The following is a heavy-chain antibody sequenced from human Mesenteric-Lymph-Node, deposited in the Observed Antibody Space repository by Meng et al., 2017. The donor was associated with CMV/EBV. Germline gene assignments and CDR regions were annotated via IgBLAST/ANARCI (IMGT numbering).Heavy chain of an antibody. Sequence: SCKASSYTFTNYYIPWVRQAPGQGLEWLGRINPTSGGADYAQNFQGRVTMTRDTSINTAYMELSRLTSDDTAVYFCAPSSSPFFDYWGQGTLVTVSS. D-gene: IGHD3-10*01. CDR3: APSSSPFFDY. J-gene: IGHJ4*02. CDR1: SYTFTNYY. V-gene: IGHV1-2*06. CDR2: INPTSGGA.